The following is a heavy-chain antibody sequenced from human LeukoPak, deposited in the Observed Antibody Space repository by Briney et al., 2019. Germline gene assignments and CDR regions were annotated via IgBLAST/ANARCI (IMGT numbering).Heavy chain of an antibody. CDR2: MNPNCGNR. V-gene: IGHV1-8*01. J-gene: IGHJ4*02. Sequence: GPSVTVSLTASVYSVTINSFYWMWIATPPGHEWTGLMNPNCGNRGYEHQFQGRVTMTRDTSISTAYMELSSLRSEDTAVYYCARQVEEVATFDYWGQGTLVTVSS. D-gene: IGHD1-26*01. CDR3: ARQVEEVATFDY. CDR1: VYSVTINS.